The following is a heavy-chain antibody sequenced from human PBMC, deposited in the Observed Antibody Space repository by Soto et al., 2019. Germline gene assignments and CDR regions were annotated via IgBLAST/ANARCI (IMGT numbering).Heavy chain of an antibody. V-gene: IGHV3-23*01. CDR1: GFTFSSHA. CDR3: AKEVVIVPASSPWYFDY. Sequence: PGGSLRLSCAASGFTFSSHAMSWVRQAPGKGLEWVSAISGSGISTYYADSVKGRFTISRDNSKNTLYLQMNSLRAEDTAVYYCAKEVVIVPASSPWYFDYWGQGTLVPVSS. J-gene: IGHJ4*02. CDR2: ISGSGIST. D-gene: IGHD2-2*01.